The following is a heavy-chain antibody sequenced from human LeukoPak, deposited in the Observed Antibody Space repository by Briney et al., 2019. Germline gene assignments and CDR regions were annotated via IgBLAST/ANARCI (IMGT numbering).Heavy chain of an antibody. Sequence: GGSLRLSCAASGFNFSIHWMTWVRQAPGKGLEWVANIPDDGCETNYVDSVKGRFIISRDNAKNLLSLQMSSLREEDTALYYCARGWAAIPDWGQGTLVTVSS. CDR3: ARGWAAIPD. J-gene: IGHJ1*01. V-gene: IGHV3-7*01. CDR2: IPDDGCET. CDR1: GFNFSIHW. D-gene: IGHD2-15*01.